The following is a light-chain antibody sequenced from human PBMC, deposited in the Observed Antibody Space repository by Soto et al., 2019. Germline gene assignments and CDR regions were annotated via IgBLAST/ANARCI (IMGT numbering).Light chain of an antibody. CDR1: TSNIGAPYD. V-gene: IGLV1-40*01. CDR3: QSYDISLHNYV. CDR2: GDN. Sequence: QSALTQPPSVSGAPGQRVSISFTGSTSNIGAPYDVHWYQHLPGTAPKLLIYGDNNRPSGVPDRFSGSKSGTSASLAITRLQAEDEADYYCQSYDISLHNYVFGTGTKVTVL. J-gene: IGLJ1*01.